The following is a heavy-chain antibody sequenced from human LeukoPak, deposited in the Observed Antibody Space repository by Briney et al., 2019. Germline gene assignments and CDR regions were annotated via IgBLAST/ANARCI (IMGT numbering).Heavy chain of an antibody. CDR3: AREHCSGGSCYSGWFDP. CDR1: GGSISSYY. D-gene: IGHD2-15*01. Sequence: SETLSLTCTVSGGSISSYYWSWIRQPPGKGLEWIGYIYYSGSTNYNPSLESRVTISVDTSKNQFSLKLSSVTAADTAVYYCAREHCSGGSCYSGWFDPWGQGTLVTVSS. V-gene: IGHV4-59*01. J-gene: IGHJ5*02. CDR2: IYYSGST.